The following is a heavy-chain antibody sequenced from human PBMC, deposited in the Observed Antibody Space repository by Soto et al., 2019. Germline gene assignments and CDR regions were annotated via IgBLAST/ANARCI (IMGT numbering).Heavy chain of an antibody. CDR1: GYTFNSYG. D-gene: IGHD4-4*01. Sequence: QVQLVQSGAEVKKPGASVKVSCKASGYTFNSYGISWVRQAPGQGLEWMGWISTYKANSNYAQKFQGRVTMTTDTSTSTGYLELRSMRSDDTAVYYCARDLKITVTSSYHYIDVWGKGTTVTVSS. V-gene: IGHV1-18*01. CDR2: ISTYKANS. CDR3: ARDLKITVTSSYHYIDV. J-gene: IGHJ6*03.